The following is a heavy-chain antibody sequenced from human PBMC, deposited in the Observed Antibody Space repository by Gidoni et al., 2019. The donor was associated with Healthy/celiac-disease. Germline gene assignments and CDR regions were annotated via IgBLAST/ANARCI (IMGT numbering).Heavy chain of an antibody. CDR3: TRRDYYDSSGYYGDY. V-gene: IGHV3-73*01. J-gene: IGHJ4*02. CDR2: IRSKGNSYGT. Sequence: EVQLVESGGGLVQPGGSLTLSCAASGFTFSGSALHWVRPASAHGMDGVRQAYGKGVEWVGRIRSKGNSYGTAYDASVKGRFTISRDDSKNTAYLQMNSLKTEDTAVYYCTRRDYYDSSGYYGDYWGQGTLVTVSS. D-gene: IGHD3-22*01. CDR1: GFTFSGSA.